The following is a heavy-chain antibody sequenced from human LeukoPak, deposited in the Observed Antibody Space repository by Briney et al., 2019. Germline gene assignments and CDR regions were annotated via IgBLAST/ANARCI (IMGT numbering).Heavy chain of an antibody. CDR1: EYTFTGYY. Sequence: ASVKVSCKASEYTFTGYYMHWVRQAPGQGREWMGGINPNSVGTNYAQKFQGRVTMTRDTSISTAYMELSRLRSDATAVYYCATNILVRDIINWFDPWGQGTLVTVSS. J-gene: IGHJ5*02. CDR2: INPNSVGT. V-gene: IGHV1-2*02. D-gene: IGHD3-10*01. CDR3: ATNILVRDIINWFDP.